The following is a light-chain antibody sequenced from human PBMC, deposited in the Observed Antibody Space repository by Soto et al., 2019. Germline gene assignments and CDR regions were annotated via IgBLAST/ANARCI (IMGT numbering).Light chain of an antibody. CDR1: QSIGRN. CDR2: TSS. Sequence: DIQMTQSPASLSASVGDRVTISCRASQSIGRNLNLYQQKPGKAPTLLIFTSSSLQSGVPSRFSGSGSGTDFILTISSLHPEAFATYSCQQSYSTPPTLGQGAKVDIK. V-gene: IGKV1-39*01. CDR3: QQSYSTPPT. J-gene: IGKJ1*01.